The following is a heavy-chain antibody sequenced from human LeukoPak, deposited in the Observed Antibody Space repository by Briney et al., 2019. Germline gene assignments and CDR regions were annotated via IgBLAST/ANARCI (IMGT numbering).Heavy chain of an antibody. D-gene: IGHD6-13*01. J-gene: IGHJ6*02. CDR2: INPNSGGT. Sequence: ASVKVSCKASGYTFTGYYMHWVRQAPGQGLEWMGWINPNSGGTNYAQKFQGRVTMTRDTSISTAYMELSRLRSDDTAVYYCASSGGAAAGPYYYYGMDVWGQGTTVTVSS. CDR3: ASSGGAAAGPYYYYGMDV. CDR1: GYTFTGYY. V-gene: IGHV1-2*02.